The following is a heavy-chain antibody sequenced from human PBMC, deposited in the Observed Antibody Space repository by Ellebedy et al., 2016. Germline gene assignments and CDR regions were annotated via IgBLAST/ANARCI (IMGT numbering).Heavy chain of an antibody. CDR2: ISYDNNKK. CDR3: AREGFGELSWFDP. D-gene: IGHD3-10*01. V-gene: IGHV3-30*04. Sequence: GESLKISCAASGFRFTTYAMHWVRQAPGKGLEWVAVISYDNNKKYYADSVQGRFSISRDNSKNTVYLIMNSLRPDDTAVYHCAREGFGELSWFDPWGQGTLVTVSS. CDR1: GFRFTTYA. J-gene: IGHJ5*02.